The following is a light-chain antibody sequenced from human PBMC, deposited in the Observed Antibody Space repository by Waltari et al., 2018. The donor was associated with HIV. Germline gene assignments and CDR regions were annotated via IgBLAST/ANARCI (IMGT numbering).Light chain of an antibody. CDR1: ISDIGSYDY. Sequence: QSALTQPASLSGSPGQSITLSCTVTISDIGSYDYFTWYQQTPGKAPRLIIFGVTDRPSGISNRFSGSKSANTASLTISGLQSEDEADYYCCAFTHDNTVVFGGGTKVTVL. CDR2: GVT. CDR3: CAFTHDNTVV. J-gene: IGLJ2*01. V-gene: IGLV2-14*01.